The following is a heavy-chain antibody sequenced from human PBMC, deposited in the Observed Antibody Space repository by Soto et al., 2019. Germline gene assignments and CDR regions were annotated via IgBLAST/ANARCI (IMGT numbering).Heavy chain of an antibody. J-gene: IGHJ4*02. CDR2: ASYSGSL. V-gene: IGHV4-59*08. D-gene: IGHD4-4*01. CDR1: GGSIGSHY. Sequence: QVQLQESGPGLVKPSETLSLTCTVSGGSIGSHYWSWIRQPPGEGLEWIGRASYSGSLNYNPSLKSRVTISVDTSKNQFSLKLSSVTAADTAVYYCARTEMATVYFDYWGQGTLVTVSS. CDR3: ARTEMATVYFDY.